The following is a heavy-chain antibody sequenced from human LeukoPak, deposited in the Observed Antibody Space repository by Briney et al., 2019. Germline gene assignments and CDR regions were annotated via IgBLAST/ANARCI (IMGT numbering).Heavy chain of an antibody. D-gene: IGHD6-19*01. CDR3: ARDGIAVAGPVT. V-gene: IGHV4-39*07. J-gene: IGHJ5*02. CDR2: IYYSGST. Sequence: SETLSLTCTVSGGSISGSSYYWGWIRQPPGKGLEWIGSIYYSGSTYYNPSLKSRVTISVDTSKNQFSLKLSSVTAADTAVYYCARDGIAVAGPVTWGQGTLVTVSS. CDR1: GGSISGSSYY.